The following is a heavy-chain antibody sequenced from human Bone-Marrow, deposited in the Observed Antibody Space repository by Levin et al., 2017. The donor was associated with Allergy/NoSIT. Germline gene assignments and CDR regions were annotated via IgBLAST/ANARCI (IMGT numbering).Heavy chain of an antibody. CDR2: IWFDGSHE. V-gene: IGHV3-33*01. CDR3: ARELDNDNSPRRNRFFYFYGLDV. D-gene: IGHD4-23*01. CDR1: GFTFSRYG. J-gene: IGHJ6*02. Sequence: GGSLRLSCAASGFTFSRYGMHWVRQAPGKGLEWVAIIWFDGSHEEYINSVKGRFTISRDNSNNSLHLQMNSLRAEDTAVYYCARELDNDNSPRRNRFFYFYGLDVWGQGTSVTVSS.